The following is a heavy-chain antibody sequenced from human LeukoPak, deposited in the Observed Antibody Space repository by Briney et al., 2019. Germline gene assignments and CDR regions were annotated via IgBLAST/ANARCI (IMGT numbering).Heavy chain of an antibody. CDR1: GGSISSSSYY. V-gene: IGHV4-39*02. J-gene: IGHJ4*02. CDR2: IYYSGST. CDR3: ARDTFSYSGYDGSFDY. Sequence: SETLSLTCTVSGGSISSSSYYWGWIRQPPGKGLEWIGSIYYSGSTYYNPSLKSRVTISVDTSKNQFSLKLSSVTAADTAVYYCARDTFSYSGYDGSFDYWGQGTLVTVSS. D-gene: IGHD5-12*01.